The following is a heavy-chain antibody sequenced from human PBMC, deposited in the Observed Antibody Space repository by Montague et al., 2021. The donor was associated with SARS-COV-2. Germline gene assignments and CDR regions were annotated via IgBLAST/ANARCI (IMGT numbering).Heavy chain of an antibody. CDR3: ARDWDSVCFRHYFDS. V-gene: IGHV4-59*12. J-gene: IGHJ4*02. D-gene: IGHD5/OR15-5a*01. CDR2: MYPNGRA. CDR1: GGSMSYFY. Sequence: SETLSLTCTVSGGSMSYFYWSWIRQTPGKGLEWIGDMYPNGRADYNPSLKGRVTITMDTSKNQLSLNLTSVTAADTAMYFCARDWDSVCFRHYFDSWGQGTLVTVSS.